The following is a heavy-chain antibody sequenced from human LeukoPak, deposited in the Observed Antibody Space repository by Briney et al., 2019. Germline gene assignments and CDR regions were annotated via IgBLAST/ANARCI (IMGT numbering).Heavy chain of an antibody. J-gene: IGHJ4*02. D-gene: IGHD6-6*01. CDR2: ISGSGGST. Sequence: PGGSLRLSCAASGFTFSSYAMSWVRQAPGKGLKWVSAISGSGGSTYYADSVKGRFTISRDNSKNTLYLQMNSLRAEDTAVYYCANLAAPGQTVQDYWGQGTLVTVSS. CDR3: ANLAAPGQTVQDY. CDR1: GFTFSSYA. V-gene: IGHV3-23*01.